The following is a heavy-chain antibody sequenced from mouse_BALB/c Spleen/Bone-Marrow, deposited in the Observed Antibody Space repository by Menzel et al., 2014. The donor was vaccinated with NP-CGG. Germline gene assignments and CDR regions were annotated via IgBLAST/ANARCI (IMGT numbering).Heavy chain of an antibody. CDR3: ARSRGYYDYWYFDV. CDR2: IDPSDSYT. D-gene: IGHD2-4*01. CDR1: GYTFTSYW. V-gene: IGHV1-69*02. J-gene: IGHJ1*01. Sequence: QVQLQQSGAELVKPGASVKLSCKASGYTFTSYWMHWVKQRPGQGLEWIGEIDPSDSYTNYNQKFKGKATLTVDKSSSTAYMQLSSLTSGDSAVYYCARSRGYYDYWYFDVWGAGTTVTVSS.